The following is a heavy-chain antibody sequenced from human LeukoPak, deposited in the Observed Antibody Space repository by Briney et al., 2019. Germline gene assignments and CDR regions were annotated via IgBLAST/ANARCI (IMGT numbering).Heavy chain of an antibody. D-gene: IGHD3-22*01. CDR1: GFTFSSYA. J-gene: IGHJ4*02. V-gene: IGHV3-30*04. CDR3: ARPYDSSGYYVWYFDY. Sequence: GGSLRLSCAASGFTFSSYAMHWVRQAPGKGLEWVAVISYDGSNKYYADSVKGRFTISRDNSKNTLYLQMNSLRAEDTAVYYCARPYDSSGYYVWYFDYWGQGTLVTVSS. CDR2: ISYDGSNK.